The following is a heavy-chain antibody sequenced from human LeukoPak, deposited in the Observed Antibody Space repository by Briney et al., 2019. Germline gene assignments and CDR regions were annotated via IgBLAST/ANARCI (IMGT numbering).Heavy chain of an antibody. CDR3: ASLVGYCSGGSCYSGNFDY. D-gene: IGHD2-15*01. CDR2: IYYSGST. CDR1: GGSISSSSYY. Sequence: SETLSLTCTVSGGSISSSSYYWGWIRQPPGKGLEWIGSIYYSGSTYYNPSLKSRVTISEDTSKNQFSLKLSSVTAADTAVYYCASLVGYCSGGSCYSGNFDYWGQGTLVTVSS. J-gene: IGHJ4*02. V-gene: IGHV4-39*01.